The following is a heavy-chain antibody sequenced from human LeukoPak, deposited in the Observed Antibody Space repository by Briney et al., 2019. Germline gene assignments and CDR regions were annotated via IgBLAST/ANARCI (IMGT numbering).Heavy chain of an antibody. J-gene: IGHJ4*02. CDR1: GYTFTSLG. Sequence: ASVKVSCKASGYTFTSLGISWVRQAPGQGLEWMAWISPNSGGTNYVQKFQGRVTVTRDTSISTDYMEISGLTSDDTALYYCAREPSGSGGYDYWGQGTLVTVSS. D-gene: IGHD3-10*01. CDR2: ISPNSGGT. V-gene: IGHV1-2*02. CDR3: AREPSGSGGYDY.